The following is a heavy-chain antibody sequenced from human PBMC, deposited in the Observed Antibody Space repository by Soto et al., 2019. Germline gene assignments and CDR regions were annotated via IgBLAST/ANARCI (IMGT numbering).Heavy chain of an antibody. V-gene: IGHV3-23*01. Sequence: EVQLLESGGGLVQPGGSLRLSCAASGFTFSSYAMRWVRQAPGKGLEWVSAIRGSGGSTYYAASVKGRFDISRDNSKNTLYLQMNSLRAEDTAVYYCARRGSGSYYDYWGQGTLVTVSS. CDR2: IRGSGGST. D-gene: IGHD1-26*01. J-gene: IGHJ4*02. CDR1: GFTFSSYA. CDR3: ARRGSGSYYDY.